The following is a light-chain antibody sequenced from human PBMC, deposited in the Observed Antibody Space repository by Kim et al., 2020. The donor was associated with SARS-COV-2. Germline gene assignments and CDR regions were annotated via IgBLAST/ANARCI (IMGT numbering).Light chain of an antibody. V-gene: IGKV3D-15*01. CDR1: QSVNTK. J-gene: IGKJ1*01. CDR2: GAS. CDR3: QQYHDWAET. Sequence: VSPGERATLPCRASQSVNTKLAWYQQKGGRPPRILIYGASTRATGVPARFSGSVSGTDFTLTISSLQSEDFAVYYCQQYHDWAETFGQGTKVDIK.